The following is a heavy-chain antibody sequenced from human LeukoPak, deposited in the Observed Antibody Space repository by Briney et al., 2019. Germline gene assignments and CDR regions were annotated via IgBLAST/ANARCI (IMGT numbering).Heavy chain of an antibody. CDR2: ISSSSSYI. J-gene: IGHJ4*02. D-gene: IGHD5-18*01. CDR3: AGELDTPPSVYFDY. Sequence: GGSLRLSCAASGFTFSSYSMNWVRQAPGKGLEWVSSISSSSSYIYYADSVKGRFTISRDNAKNSLYLQMNSLRAEDTAVYYCAGELDTPPSVYFDYWGQGTLVTVSS. CDR1: GFTFSSYS. V-gene: IGHV3-21*01.